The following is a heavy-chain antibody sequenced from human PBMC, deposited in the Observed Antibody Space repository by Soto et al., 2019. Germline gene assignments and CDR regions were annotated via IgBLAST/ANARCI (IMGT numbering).Heavy chain of an antibody. D-gene: IGHD2-21*02. CDR1: GGSFSGYY. CDR3: ARFLGGNSVWFYYYYGMDV. CDR2: INHSGST. Sequence: SETLSLTCAVYGGSFSGYYWSWIRQPPGKGLEWIGEINHSGSTNYNPSLKSRVTISVDTSKNQFSLKLSSVTAADTAVYYCARFLGGNSVWFYYYYGMDVWGQGTTVTVSS. J-gene: IGHJ6*02. V-gene: IGHV4-34*01.